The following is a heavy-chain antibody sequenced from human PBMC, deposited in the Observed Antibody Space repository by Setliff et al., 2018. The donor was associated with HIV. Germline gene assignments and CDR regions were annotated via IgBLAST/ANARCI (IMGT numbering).Heavy chain of an antibody. CDR1: GFTFSNAW. D-gene: IGHD3-22*01. Sequence: GGSLRLSCAASGFTFSNAWLSWVRQAPGKGLEWVGRIKSKTDGGTTDYAAPVKGRFTISRDDSKNTLYLQVNSLKTEDTAVYYCARIRYYDPSGSYYSKAFDHWGQGTLVTVSS. J-gene: IGHJ4*02. V-gene: IGHV3-15*01. CDR3: ARIRYYDPSGSYYSKAFDH. CDR2: IKSKTDGGTT.